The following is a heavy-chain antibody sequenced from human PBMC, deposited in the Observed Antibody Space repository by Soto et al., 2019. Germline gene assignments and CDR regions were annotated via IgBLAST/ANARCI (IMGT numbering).Heavy chain of an antibody. D-gene: IGHD6-13*01. CDR1: GYSFTSYY. V-gene: IGHV1-46*01. Sequence: QVQLVQSGAEVKKPGASVKVSCKVSGYSFTSYYMHWVRQAPGQGLEWMGVSNPDAGSTTYAQKFQGRVTMTRDTSTSTVYMELSSLRSDGTALYYCARAGSWYDYWGQGTLVTVSS. CDR3: ARAGSWYDY. CDR2: SNPDAGST. J-gene: IGHJ4*02.